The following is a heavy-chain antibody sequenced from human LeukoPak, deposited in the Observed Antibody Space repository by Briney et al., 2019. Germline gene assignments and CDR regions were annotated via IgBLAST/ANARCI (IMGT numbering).Heavy chain of an antibody. Sequence: PSETLSLTCTVSGGSISSGSYYWSWIRQPAGKGLEWIGRIYTSGSTNYNPSLKSRVTISVDTSKNQFSLKLSSVTAADTAVYYCARDSGWYAWYFDLWGCGTLVTVSS. J-gene: IGHJ2*01. CDR1: GGSISSGSYY. V-gene: IGHV4-61*02. CDR2: IYTSGST. CDR3: ARDSGWYAWYFDL. D-gene: IGHD6-19*01.